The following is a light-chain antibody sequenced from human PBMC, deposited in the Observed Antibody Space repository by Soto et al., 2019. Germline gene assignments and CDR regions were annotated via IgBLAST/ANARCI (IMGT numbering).Light chain of an antibody. V-gene: IGLV2-14*03. CDR1: DSDIGGYDH. J-gene: IGLJ1*01. Sequence: QSALTQPASVSASPGQSIAIYCTGTDSDIGGYDHVSWYQQHPGKAPKLLIYDVTNRPSGVSSRFSGSKAGRTASLTISGLQTEDEADYYCSSHTSSTALVFGTGTKVTVL. CDR2: DVT. CDR3: SSHTSSTALV.